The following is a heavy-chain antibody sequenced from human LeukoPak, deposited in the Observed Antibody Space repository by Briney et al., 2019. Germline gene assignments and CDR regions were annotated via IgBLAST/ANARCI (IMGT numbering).Heavy chain of an antibody. V-gene: IGHV3-20*04. CDR3: ARGVVVATYFFDY. Sequence: PGGSLRLSCAASGFTFGNYGMSWVRQAPGKGLEWVSGINWNGGSTGYADSVEGRFTISRDNSKNTLFLQMNSLRAEDTAVYYCARGVVVATYFFDYWGQGALVTVSS. J-gene: IGHJ4*02. CDR2: INWNGGST. CDR1: GFTFGNYG. D-gene: IGHD2-15*01.